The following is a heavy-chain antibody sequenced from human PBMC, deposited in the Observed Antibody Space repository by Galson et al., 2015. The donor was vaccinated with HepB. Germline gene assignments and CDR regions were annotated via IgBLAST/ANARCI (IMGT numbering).Heavy chain of an antibody. CDR3: AAGAYGDYVRGGDY. V-gene: IGHV1-58*01. J-gene: IGHJ4*02. D-gene: IGHD4-17*01. Sequence: SVKVSCKASGFTFISSAVQWVRQTRGQRLEWIGWIVVGSGNTKYAQKFHERVTITRDMSTSTAYLELSSLRSEDTAVYYCAAGAYGDYVRGGDYWGQGTLVTVSP. CDR2: IVVGSGNT. CDR1: GFTFISSA.